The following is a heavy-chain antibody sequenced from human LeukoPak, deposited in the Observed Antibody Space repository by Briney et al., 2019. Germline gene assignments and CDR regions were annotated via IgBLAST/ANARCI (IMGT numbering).Heavy chain of an antibody. CDR3: ARDFGCSGGSCYFVYYYYYGMDV. D-gene: IGHD2-15*01. CDR2: ISYDGSNK. J-gene: IGHJ6*04. V-gene: IGHV3-30*03. CDR1: GFTFSSYG. Sequence: PGRSLRLSCAASGFTFSSYGMHWVRQAPGKGLEWVAVISYDGSNKYYADSVKGRFTISRDNSKNTLYLQMNSLRAEDTAVYYCARDFGCSGGSCYFVYYYYYGMDVWGKGTTVTVSS.